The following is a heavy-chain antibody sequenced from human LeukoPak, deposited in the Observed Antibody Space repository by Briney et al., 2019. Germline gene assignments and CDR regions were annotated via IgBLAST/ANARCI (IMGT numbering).Heavy chain of an antibody. CDR1: GFTVSSNY. J-gene: IGHJ5*02. Sequence: GGSLRLSCAASGFTVSSNYMSWVRQAPGKGLEWVAVISFDGSNKYYADSVKGRFTISRDNSKNTLYLQMNSLRAEDTAVYYCARDGGDSSWFDPWGQGTLVTVSS. D-gene: IGHD3-22*01. CDR3: ARDGGDSSWFDP. V-gene: IGHV3-30-3*01. CDR2: ISFDGSNK.